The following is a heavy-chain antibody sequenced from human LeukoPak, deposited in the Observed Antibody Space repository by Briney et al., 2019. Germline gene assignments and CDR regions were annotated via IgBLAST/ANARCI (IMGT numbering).Heavy chain of an antibody. CDR3: AGRITMIVVTNRGFDY. Sequence: KSSETLSLTCAVYGGSFSGYYWSWIRHPPGKGLEWIGEINHSGSTNYTPSLKSRVTISVDTSKNQFSLKLSSVTAADTAVYYCAGRITMIVVTNRGFDYWGQGTLVTVSS. V-gene: IGHV4-34*01. CDR2: INHSGST. J-gene: IGHJ4*02. D-gene: IGHD3-22*01. CDR1: GGSFSGYY.